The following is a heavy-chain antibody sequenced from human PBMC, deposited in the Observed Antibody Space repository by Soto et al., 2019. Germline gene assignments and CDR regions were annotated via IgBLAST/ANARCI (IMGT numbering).Heavy chain of an antibody. V-gene: IGHV4-31*03. CDR3: ARGRASSSWWTLFDP. CDR1: GGSISSGGYY. D-gene: IGHD6-13*01. Sequence: QVQLQESGPGLVKPSQTLSLTCTVSGGSISSGGYYWSWIRQHPGKGLEWIGYIYYSGSTYYNPSLKSRVTISVDTSKNQFSLKLSSVTAADTAVYYCARGRASSSWWTLFDPWAREPWSPSPQ. J-gene: IGHJ5*02. CDR2: IYYSGST.